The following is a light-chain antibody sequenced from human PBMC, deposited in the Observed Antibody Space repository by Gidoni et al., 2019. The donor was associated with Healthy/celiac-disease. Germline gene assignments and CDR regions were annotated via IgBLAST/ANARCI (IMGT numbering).Light chain of an antibody. J-gene: IGKJ5*01. CDR1: QDISNY. CDR3: QQYDNLPIT. Sequence: DIQMTQSPSSLAAAVGDRVTITCQASQDISNYLNWYQQKPVKAPKLLIYDASNLETGVPSRFSGSGSGTYFTFSISSLQPEDIATYYCQQYDNLPITFGQGTRLEIK. CDR2: DAS. V-gene: IGKV1-33*01.